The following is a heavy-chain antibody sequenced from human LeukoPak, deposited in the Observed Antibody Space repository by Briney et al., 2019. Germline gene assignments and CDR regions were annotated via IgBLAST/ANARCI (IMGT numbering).Heavy chain of an antibody. CDR2: IIPIFGTA. J-gene: IGHJ6*02. V-gene: IGHV1-69*13. Sequence: SVKVSCKASGGTFSSYAISWVRQAPGQGLEWMGGIIPIFGTANYAQKFQGRVTITADESTSTAYMELSSLGSEDTAVYYCAREDCSSTSCYLDYYYYGMDVWGQGTTVTVSS. D-gene: IGHD2-2*01. CDR1: GGTFSSYA. CDR3: AREDCSSTSCYLDYYYYGMDV.